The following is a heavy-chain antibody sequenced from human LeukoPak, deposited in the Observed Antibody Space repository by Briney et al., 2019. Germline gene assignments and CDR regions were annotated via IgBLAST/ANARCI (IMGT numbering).Heavy chain of an antibody. D-gene: IGHD3-10*01. CDR3: ASGAYYGSGVYHYGSY. Sequence: GRSLRLSCEVSGLSFSDYEMNWVRQTPGKGLEWVAQISSSARSISYADAVTGRFTISRDNAKNSLFLHMNGLRVDDTAFYYYASGAYYGSGVYHYGSYWGQGTLVTVSS. CDR1: GLSFSDYE. V-gene: IGHV3-48*03. J-gene: IGHJ4*02. CDR2: ISSSARSI.